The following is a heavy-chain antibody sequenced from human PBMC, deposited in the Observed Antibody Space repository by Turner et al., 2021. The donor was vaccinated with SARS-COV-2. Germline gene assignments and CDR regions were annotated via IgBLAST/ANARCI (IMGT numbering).Heavy chain of an antibody. D-gene: IGHD3-10*01. Sequence: VPLVESGCGLVKPGGSLRLSCAASGFPFSRYSMNWVRQAPEKGLEWVASINSGSSYIYYADSLKGRVTISRDNTKRSLFLQMNSLRVEDTAVYYCTRSRDYYGSGTYYNYDYWGQGTLVTVSS. CDR1: GFPFSRYS. V-gene: IGHV3-21*02. CDR3: TRSRDYYGSGTYYNYDY. CDR2: INSGSSYI. J-gene: IGHJ4*02.